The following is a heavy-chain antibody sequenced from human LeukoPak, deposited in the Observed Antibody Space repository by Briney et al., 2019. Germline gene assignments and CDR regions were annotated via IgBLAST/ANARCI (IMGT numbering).Heavy chain of an antibody. D-gene: IGHD1-1*01. CDR2: IYTSGIT. CDR3: ARVSWFPGTSYYYMDV. Sequence: SETLSLTCTVSGGSFSSGTYYWSWIRQPAGKGLEWIGRIYTSGITHYNPSLKSRVTISVDTSRNQFSLKLNSVTAADTAVYYCARVSWFPGTSYYYMDVWGKGTPATVSS. V-gene: IGHV4-61*02. CDR1: GGSFSSGTYY. J-gene: IGHJ6*03.